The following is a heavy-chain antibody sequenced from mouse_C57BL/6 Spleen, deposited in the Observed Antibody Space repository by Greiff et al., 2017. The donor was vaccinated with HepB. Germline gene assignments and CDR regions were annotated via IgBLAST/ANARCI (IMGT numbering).Heavy chain of an antibody. D-gene: IGHD2-5*01. V-gene: IGHV2-6*01. CDR2: IWGVGST. J-gene: IGHJ3*01. CDR1: GFSLTSYG. CDR3: ASGYYSNYVGFAY. Sequence: VQLQESGPGLVAPSQSLSITCTVSGFSLTSYGVDWVRQSPGKGLEWLGVIWGVGSTNYNSALKSRLSISKDNSKSQVFLKMNSLQTDDTAMYYCASGYYSNYVGFAYWGQGTLVTVSA.